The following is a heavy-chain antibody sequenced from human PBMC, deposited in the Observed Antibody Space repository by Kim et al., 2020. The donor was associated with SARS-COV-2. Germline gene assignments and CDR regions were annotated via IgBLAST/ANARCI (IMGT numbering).Heavy chain of an antibody. V-gene: IGHV3-33*06. CDR3: AKEVRIAVAGTLYYYYYGMDV. J-gene: IGHJ6*02. Sequence: FTISRDNSKNTLYLQMNSLRAEDTAVYYCAKEVRIAVAGTLYYYYYGMDVWGQGTTVTVSS. D-gene: IGHD6-19*01.